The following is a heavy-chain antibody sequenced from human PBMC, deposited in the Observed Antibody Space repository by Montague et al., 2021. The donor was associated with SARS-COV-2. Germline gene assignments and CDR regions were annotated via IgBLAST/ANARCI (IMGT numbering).Heavy chain of an antibody. CDR2: IYWDDDK. CDR3: AHRLARHYDTSAYLWCPFDY. Sequence: PELGKPTQTLTLTCTFSGFSLSTNGVGVGWIRQPPGKALEWLALIYWDDDKRYSPFLKSRLTITKDTSKNQVVLTMTNMDPVDTATYYCAHRLARHYDTSAYLWCPFDYWGQGTLVTVSS. CDR1: GFSLSTNGVG. D-gene: IGHD3-22*01. J-gene: IGHJ4*02. V-gene: IGHV2-5*02.